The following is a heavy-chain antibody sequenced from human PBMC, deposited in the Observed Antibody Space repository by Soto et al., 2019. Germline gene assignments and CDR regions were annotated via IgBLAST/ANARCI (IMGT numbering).Heavy chain of an antibody. V-gene: IGHV1-3*01. D-gene: IGHD4-4*01. CDR3: ARDRDYSDYYYYYGMDV. J-gene: IGHJ6*02. CDR1: GYTFTSYA. CDR2: INAGNGNT. Sequence: ASVKVSCKASGYTFTSYAMHWVRQAPGQRLEWMGWINAGNGNTKYSQKFQGRVTITRDTSASTAYMELSSLRSEDTAVYYCARDRDYSDYYYYYGMDVWGQGTTVTVSS.